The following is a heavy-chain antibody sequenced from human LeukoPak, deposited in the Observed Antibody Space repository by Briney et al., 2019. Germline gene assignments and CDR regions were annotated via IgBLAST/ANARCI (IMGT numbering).Heavy chain of an antibody. V-gene: IGHV4-30-4*01. Sequence: SQTLSLTCTVSGGSISSGAYYWSWIRQPPGKGLEGIGYIYYSGSTYYNPSLKSRVTISVDTSKNQFSLKLSSVTAADTAVYYCARQYGSGSYYNWFDPWGQGTLVTVSS. D-gene: IGHD3-10*01. CDR2: IYYSGST. CDR3: ARQYGSGSYYNWFDP. J-gene: IGHJ5*02. CDR1: GGSISSGAYY.